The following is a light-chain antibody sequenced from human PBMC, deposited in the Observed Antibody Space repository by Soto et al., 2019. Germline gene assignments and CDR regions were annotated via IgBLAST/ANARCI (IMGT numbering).Light chain of an antibody. CDR2: LAS. CDR3: MQALQSPYS. J-gene: IGKJ2*01. V-gene: IGKV2-28*01. Sequence: EIVMTQSPLSLPVSPGEPASISCSSSQSLLHRNGYSSLDWYLQKPGQSPRLLIYLASTRASGVPEKFSARGSVTVFKLKISRVEAEDVGIYYCMQALQSPYSFGQGTKLEI. CDR1: QSLLHRNGYSS.